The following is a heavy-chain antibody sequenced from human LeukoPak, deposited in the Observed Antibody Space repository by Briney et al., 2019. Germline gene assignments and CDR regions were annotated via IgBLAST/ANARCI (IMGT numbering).Heavy chain of an antibody. D-gene: IGHD6-19*01. CDR2: IYYSGST. V-gene: IGHV4-39*07. CDR1: GGSISSSSYY. Sequence: SETLSLTCTVSGGSISSSSYYWGWIRQPPGKGLEWIGSIYYSGSTYYNPSLKSRVTISVDTSKNQFSLRLSSVTAADTAVYYCARAVAGPHNWFDPWGQETLVTVSS. CDR3: ARAVAGPHNWFDP. J-gene: IGHJ5*02.